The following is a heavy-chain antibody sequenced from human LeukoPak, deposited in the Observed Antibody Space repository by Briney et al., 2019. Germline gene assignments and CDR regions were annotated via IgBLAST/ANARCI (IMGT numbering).Heavy chain of an antibody. V-gene: IGHV4-4*07. CDR2: IYTSGGT. CDR1: GSSISNYY. D-gene: IGHD6-19*01. Sequence: SETLSLTCTGSGSSISNYYWTWIRQPAGKGLEWIGCIYTSGGTNYNPSLKTRVTMSVDTSKNQVSLKLSSVTAADTAMYYCARAAEYSSGWYLFDYWGQGILVTVSA. CDR3: ARAAEYSSGWYLFDY. J-gene: IGHJ4*02.